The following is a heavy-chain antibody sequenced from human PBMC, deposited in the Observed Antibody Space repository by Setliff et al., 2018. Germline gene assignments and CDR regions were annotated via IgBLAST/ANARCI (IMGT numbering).Heavy chain of an antibody. Sequence: GGSLRLSCAASGFTFSSYWMHWVRQAPGKGLVWVSRINSDGSSTSYADSVKGRYTISRDNAKNTLYLQMNSLRAEDTAVYYCARGSRPHYYDSSPRNAWGQGTLVTVSS. CDR2: INSDGSST. V-gene: IGHV3-74*01. CDR3: ARGSRPHYYDSSPRNA. CDR1: GFTFSSYW. J-gene: IGHJ5*02. D-gene: IGHD3-22*01.